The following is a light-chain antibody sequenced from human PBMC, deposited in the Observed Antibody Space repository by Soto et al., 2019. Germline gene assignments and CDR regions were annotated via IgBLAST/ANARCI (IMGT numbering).Light chain of an antibody. CDR2: DVS. J-gene: IGLJ3*02. V-gene: IGLV2-11*01. CDR3: CSYSGSYTWV. Sequence: QSALTQPRSVSGSPGQSVTISCTGTSSDVGGYNYVSWYQQHPGKAPKLMIYDVSKWPSGVPDRFSGSKSGNTASLTISGLQAEDEADSYCCSYSGSYTWVFGGGTKLTVL. CDR1: SSDVGGYNY.